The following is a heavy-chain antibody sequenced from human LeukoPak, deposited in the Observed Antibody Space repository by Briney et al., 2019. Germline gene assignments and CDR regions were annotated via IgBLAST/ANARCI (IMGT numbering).Heavy chain of an antibody. D-gene: IGHD3-9*01. CDR1: GGTFSSYA. Sequence: SVKVSCKASGGTFSSYAISWVRPAPGQGLEWMGWIIPILGIANYAQKFQGRVTITADKSTSTAYMELSSLRSEDTAVYYCARDQARYFDWLPPSGFDYWGQGTLVTVSS. CDR2: IIPILGIA. V-gene: IGHV1-69*10. CDR3: ARDQARYFDWLPPSGFDY. J-gene: IGHJ4*02.